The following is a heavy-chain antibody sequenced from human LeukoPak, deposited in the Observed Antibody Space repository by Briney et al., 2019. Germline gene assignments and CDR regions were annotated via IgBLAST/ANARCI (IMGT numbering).Heavy chain of an antibody. CDR2: ITSDGYNT. D-gene: IGHD7-27*01. V-gene: IGHV3-23*01. Sequence: PGGSLRLSCAASGVAFSTFIMNWVRQAPGKGLEWVSAITSDGYNTHYADSVKGRFTIFRDNSKNTLYLQMSSLRAEDTAVYYCAKDHLSWGSSFDSWGQGTLVTVSS. CDR1: GVAFSTFI. CDR3: AKDHLSWGSSFDS. J-gene: IGHJ4*02.